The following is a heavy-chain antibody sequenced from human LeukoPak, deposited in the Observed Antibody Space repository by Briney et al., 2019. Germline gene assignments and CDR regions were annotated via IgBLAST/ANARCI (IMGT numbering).Heavy chain of an antibody. J-gene: IGHJ4*02. CDR3: AREVHEPPYYYFDF. Sequence: SETLSLPCTVSGGSIRRDYWSWIRQPPGKGLDWIGYIYYSESKLYKPSLKTRTTISLDTTKNQFCLKLRSVTAADTAVYYCAREVHEPPYYYFDFWGQGTLVTVSS. CDR1: GGSIRRDY. CDR2: IYYSESK. V-gene: IGHV4-59*01. D-gene: IGHD3-10*01.